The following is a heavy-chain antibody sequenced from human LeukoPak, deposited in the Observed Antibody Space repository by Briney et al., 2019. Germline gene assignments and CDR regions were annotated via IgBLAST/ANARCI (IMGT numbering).Heavy chain of an antibody. CDR3: ARYSGSLGGFDP. Sequence: SETLSLTCTVSGGSISSYYWSWIRQPPGKGLEWIGYIYYSGSTSYNPSLKSRVTISVVTSKNQFSLKLSSVTAADTAVYYCARYSGSLGGFDPWGQGTLVTVSS. CDR1: GGSISSYY. CDR2: IYYSGST. V-gene: IGHV4-59*01. D-gene: IGHD1-26*01. J-gene: IGHJ5*02.